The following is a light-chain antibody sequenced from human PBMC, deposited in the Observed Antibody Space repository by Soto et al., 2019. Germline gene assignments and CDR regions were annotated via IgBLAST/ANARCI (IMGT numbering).Light chain of an antibody. CDR2: DVS. V-gene: IGLV2-14*01. CDR1: SSDVGGYNY. J-gene: IGLJ2*01. Sequence: QSALTQPASVSGSPGQSITISCTGTSSDVGGYNYVSWYQQHPGKAPKLMIHDVSNRPSGVSNRFSGSKSGNTASLTISGLQAEDEADYYCSSYAGSYTYVVFGGGTQLTVL. CDR3: SSYAGSYTYVV.